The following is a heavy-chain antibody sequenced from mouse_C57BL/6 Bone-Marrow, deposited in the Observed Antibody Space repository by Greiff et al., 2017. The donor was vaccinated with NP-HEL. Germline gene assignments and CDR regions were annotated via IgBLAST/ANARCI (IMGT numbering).Heavy chain of an antibody. CDR1: GFTFSSYG. CDR2: ISSGGSYP. J-gene: IGHJ2*01. CDR3: ALKGY. D-gene: IGHD1-3*01. V-gene: IGHV5-6*01. Sequence: EVQLVESGGDLVKPGGSLKLSCAASGFTFSSYGMSWVRQTPDKRLEWVATISSGGSYPYYPDSVKGRFTISRDNAKNTLYLQMGSLKSEDTAMYYCALKGYWGQGTTLTVSS.